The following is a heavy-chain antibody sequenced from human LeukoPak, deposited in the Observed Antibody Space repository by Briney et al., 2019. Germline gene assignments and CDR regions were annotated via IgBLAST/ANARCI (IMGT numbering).Heavy chain of an antibody. Sequence: SDTLSLTCTVSGYSISNDYYWGWVRQPPGKGLEWIGNIYHSGSTYKDSSLKSRLTMSLDTSKNQFSLKLISVSAADTAMYYCVRLSGAPVRHPIYHFDYWGQGTLVTVSS. J-gene: IGHJ4*02. D-gene: IGHD2-2*02. CDR1: GYSISNDYY. V-gene: IGHV4-38-2*02. CDR3: VRLSGAPVRHPIYHFDY. CDR2: IYHSGST.